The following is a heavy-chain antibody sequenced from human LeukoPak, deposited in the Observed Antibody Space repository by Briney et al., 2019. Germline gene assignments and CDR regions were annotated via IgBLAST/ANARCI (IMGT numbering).Heavy chain of an antibody. J-gene: IGHJ4*02. Sequence: PGGSLRLSCAASGFTFSSYAMSWVRQAPGKGLEWVSAISGSGGSAYYADSVKGRFTISRDNSKNTLYLQMNSLRAEDTAVYYCAKVGGLYVWGSYRFNPFDYWGQGTLVTVSS. V-gene: IGHV3-23*01. CDR1: GFTFSSYA. CDR2: ISGSGGSA. CDR3: AKVGGLYVWGSYRFNPFDY. D-gene: IGHD3-16*02.